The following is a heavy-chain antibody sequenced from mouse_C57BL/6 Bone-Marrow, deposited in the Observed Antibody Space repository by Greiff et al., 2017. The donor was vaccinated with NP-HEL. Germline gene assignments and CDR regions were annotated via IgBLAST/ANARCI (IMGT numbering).Heavy chain of an antibody. V-gene: IGHV14-3*01. CDR1: GFNIKNTY. J-gene: IGHJ1*03. CDR2: IDPANGNT. Sequence: EVQLQQSVAELVRPGASVKLSCTASGFNIKNTYMHWVKQRPEQGLEWIGRIDPANGNTKYAPKFQGQATITADPSANTAYLQLSSLTSEDTAIYYCARANWDSYWYFDVWGTGTTVTVSS. CDR3: ARANWDSYWYFDV. D-gene: IGHD4-1*01.